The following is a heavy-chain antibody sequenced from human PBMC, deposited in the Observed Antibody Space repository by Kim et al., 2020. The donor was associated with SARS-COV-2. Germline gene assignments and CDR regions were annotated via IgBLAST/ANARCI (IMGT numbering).Heavy chain of an antibody. D-gene: IGHD3-10*01. Sequence: YYDDSVKGRFTISRDNSKKTLYLQMNSLRAEDTAVYYCARGAVIQKAFDYWGQGTLVTVSS. J-gene: IGHJ4*02. CDR3: ARGAVIQKAFDY. V-gene: IGHV3-30*01.